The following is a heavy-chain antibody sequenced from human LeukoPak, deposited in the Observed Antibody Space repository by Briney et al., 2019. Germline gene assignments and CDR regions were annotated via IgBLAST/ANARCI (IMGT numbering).Heavy chain of an antibody. CDR2: INPNSGGT. CDR1: GYTFTGYY. Sequence: ASVKVSCKASGYTFTGYYMHWVRQAPRQGLGWMGRINPNSGGTNYAQKSPGRVTMTRDTSISTAYMELRRLRSDDTGVYYCARAGGSGSYYSVYWGQGTLVTVSS. CDR3: ARAGGSGSYYSVY. D-gene: IGHD3-10*01. J-gene: IGHJ4*02. V-gene: IGHV1-2*02.